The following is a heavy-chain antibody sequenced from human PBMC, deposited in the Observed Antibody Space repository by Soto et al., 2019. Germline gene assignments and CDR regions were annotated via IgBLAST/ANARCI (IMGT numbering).Heavy chain of an antibody. Sequence: GSLRLSCAASGFTFSSYEMNWVRQAPGKGLEWVSYISRSGGTIYYADSVKGRFTISRDNAKNSLYLQMNSLRAEDTAVYYCARHAGIYGSGPPGYWGQGTLVTVSS. CDR2: ISRSGGTI. CDR3: ARHAGIYGSGPPGY. J-gene: IGHJ4*02. D-gene: IGHD3-10*01. V-gene: IGHV3-48*03. CDR1: GFTFSSYE.